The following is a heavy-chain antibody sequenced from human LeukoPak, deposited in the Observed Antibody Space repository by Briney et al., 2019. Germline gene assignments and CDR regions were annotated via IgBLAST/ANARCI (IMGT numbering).Heavy chain of an antibody. CDR2: IYYRTQWYS. Sequence: SQTISLTCAISGDSVSSNGATWNWIRQSPSRGLQWLGRIYYRTQWYSDYAVSVQSRIIVNRDTSRNHFSLQLNSVTPEDTAVYYCARGSYGLGGFWDYYFDYWGQGALVTVSS. CDR3: ARGSYGLGGFWDYYFDY. V-gene: IGHV6-1*01. CDR1: GDSVSSNGAT. J-gene: IGHJ4*02. D-gene: IGHD3-10*01.